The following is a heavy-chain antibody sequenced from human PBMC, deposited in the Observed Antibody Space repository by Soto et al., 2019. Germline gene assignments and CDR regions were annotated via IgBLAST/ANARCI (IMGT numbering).Heavy chain of an antibody. D-gene: IGHD2-21*02. V-gene: IGHV3-15*01. Sequence: PXGSLRLSCAASGFTFANAWMSGVRQAPGKGLEWVGRIKSKTDGEATDYAAPVKGRFSISRDDSKNTMFLQMNSLQIEDTAIYYCTLHVVVVTSIHNYFNYWGQGTRVTVSS. CDR3: TLHVVVVTSIHNYFNY. J-gene: IGHJ4*02. CDR1: GFTFANAW. CDR2: IKSKTDGEAT.